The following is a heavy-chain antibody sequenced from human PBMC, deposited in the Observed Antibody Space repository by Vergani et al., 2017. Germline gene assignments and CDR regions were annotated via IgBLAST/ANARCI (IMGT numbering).Heavy chain of an antibody. CDR1: GFTFSSYA. J-gene: IGHJ4*02. V-gene: IGHV3-23*01. Sequence: EVQLLESGGGLVQPGGSLRLSCAASGFTFSSYAMSWVRQAPGKGLEWVSAISGSGGSTYYADSVKGRFTISRDNSKNTLYLQMNSLRAEETAVYYCANLEIAAAGFDYWGQGTLVTVSS. D-gene: IGHD6-13*01. CDR3: ANLEIAAAGFDY. CDR2: ISGSGGST.